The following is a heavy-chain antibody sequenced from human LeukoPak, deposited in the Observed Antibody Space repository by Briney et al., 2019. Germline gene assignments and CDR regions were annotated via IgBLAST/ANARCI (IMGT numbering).Heavy chain of an antibody. V-gene: IGHV4-39*01. D-gene: IGHD5-12*01. J-gene: IGHJ4*02. CDR1: GGSISSSLYY. CDR2: IYYDGMT. Sequence: PSETLSLTCSVSGGSISSSLYYWDWIRQSPGKGLELVGSIYYDGMTYYNPSLKSRVTISVDTSKNQFSLKLRSMTTTDTAVYYCGRHSAYDLVDSWGQGTLVTVSS. CDR3: GRHSAYDLVDS.